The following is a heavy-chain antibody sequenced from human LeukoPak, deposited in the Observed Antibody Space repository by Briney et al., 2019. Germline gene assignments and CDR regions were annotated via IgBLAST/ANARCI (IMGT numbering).Heavy chain of an antibody. CDR3: AREELGSSLGFDP. CDR2: INEDGSTT. D-gene: IGHD3-16*01. Sequence: GGSLRLSCAASGFTFSSNWMHWVRQAPGKGLVWVSRINEDGSTTNYADSVKGRSTIFRDNAKNTLYLQMNSLRAEDTAVYYCAREELGSSLGFDPWGQGTLVTVSS. V-gene: IGHV3-74*01. CDR1: GFTFSSNW. J-gene: IGHJ5*02.